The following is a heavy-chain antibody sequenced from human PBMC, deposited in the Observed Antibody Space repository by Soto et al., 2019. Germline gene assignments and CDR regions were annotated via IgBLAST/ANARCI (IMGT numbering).Heavy chain of an antibody. Sequence: GASVKVTCKASGGTFSSYAISWVRQAPGQGLEWMGGIIPIFGTANYAQKFQGRVTITADKSTSTAYMELSSLRSEDTAVYYCAGGYCSSTSCQGVLDYWGQGTLVTVSS. V-gene: IGHV1-69*06. CDR1: GGTFSSYA. J-gene: IGHJ4*02. CDR3: AGGYCSSTSCQGVLDY. D-gene: IGHD2-2*01. CDR2: IIPIFGTA.